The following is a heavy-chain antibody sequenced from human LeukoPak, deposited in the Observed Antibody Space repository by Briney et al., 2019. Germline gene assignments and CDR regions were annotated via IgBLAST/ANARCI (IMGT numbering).Heavy chain of an antibody. CDR2: IYTSGST. CDR3: ARGGIGGNPYFDY. D-gene: IGHD4-23*01. J-gene: IGHJ4*02. Sequence: SETLSLTCTVSGGSISSGSYYWSWIRQPAGKGLEWIGRIYTSGSTNYNPSLKSRVTISVDTSKNQFSLKLSSVTAADTAVYYCARGGIGGNPYFDYWGQGTLVTVSS. V-gene: IGHV4-61*02. CDR1: GGSISSGSYY.